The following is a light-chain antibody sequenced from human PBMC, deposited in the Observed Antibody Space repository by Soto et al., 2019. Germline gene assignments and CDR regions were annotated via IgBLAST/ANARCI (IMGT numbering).Light chain of an antibody. CDR2: AAS. V-gene: IGKV1-39*01. CDR1: QSISSY. J-gene: IGKJ4*01. CDR3: QQSYSTLRT. Sequence: DIQMTQSPYSLSASVGDRVTITCRASQSISSYLNWYQQKPGKAPKLLIYAASSLQSGVPSRFSGSGSGTDFTLAISSLQPKGLATHYCQQSYSTLRTFGGGTKVEI.